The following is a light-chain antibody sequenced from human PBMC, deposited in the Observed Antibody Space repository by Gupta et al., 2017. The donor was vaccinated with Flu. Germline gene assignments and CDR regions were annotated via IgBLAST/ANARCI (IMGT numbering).Light chain of an antibody. CDR3: LQTHSTPLT. Sequence: DIQMTQSPSSLSASVGDRVIITCPANQSITNYLNWYQSKPGKAPKLLIYAGSSLQSGVPSSFSGSGSGTXFTLTIXRLQPEDFATYYCLQTHSTPLTFGXGTKVEIK. V-gene: IGKV1-39*01. CDR2: AGS. CDR1: QSITNY. J-gene: IGKJ3*01.